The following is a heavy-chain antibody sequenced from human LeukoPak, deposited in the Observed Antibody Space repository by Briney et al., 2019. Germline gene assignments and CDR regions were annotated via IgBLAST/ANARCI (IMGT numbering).Heavy chain of an antibody. D-gene: IGHD7-27*01. V-gene: IGHV4-59*02. Sequence: SETLSLTCTVSGVSVNSYYWNWIRQPPGKGLEWIGYIYYSGSTDYNPSLKSRVTISLDTSKNQFSLKLRSVTAADTAVYYCARDKVPGDYWGQGTLVTVSS. CDR1: GVSVNSYY. J-gene: IGHJ4*02. CDR2: IYYSGST. CDR3: ARDKVPGDY.